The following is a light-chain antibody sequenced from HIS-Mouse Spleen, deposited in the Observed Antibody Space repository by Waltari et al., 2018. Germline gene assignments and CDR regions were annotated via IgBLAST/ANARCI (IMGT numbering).Light chain of an antibody. CDR2: AAS. V-gene: IGKV1-9*01. CDR3: QQLNSYPPT. CDR1: QGISSY. Sequence: DIQLTQSPSFLSASVGDRVTITCRASQGISSYLACYQQKPGKAPKLLIYAASTLQSGVPSRFSGSGSETEFTLTISSLQPEDFATYYCQQLNSYPPTFGQGTKVEIK. J-gene: IGKJ1*01.